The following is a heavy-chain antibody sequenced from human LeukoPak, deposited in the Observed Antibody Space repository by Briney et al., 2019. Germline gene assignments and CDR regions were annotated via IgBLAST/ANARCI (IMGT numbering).Heavy chain of an antibody. CDR2: IYYSGST. J-gene: IGHJ5*02. Sequence: SQTLSLTCTVSGGSISSGDYYWSWIRQPPGTGLECIGYIYYSGSTYYNPSLKSRVTISVDTSKNQFSLKLSSVTAADTAVYYCARDVLYCSSTSCLGWFDPWGQGTLVTVSS. CDR3: ARDVLYCSSTSCLGWFDP. D-gene: IGHD2-2*01. V-gene: IGHV4-30-4*01. CDR1: GGSISSGDYY.